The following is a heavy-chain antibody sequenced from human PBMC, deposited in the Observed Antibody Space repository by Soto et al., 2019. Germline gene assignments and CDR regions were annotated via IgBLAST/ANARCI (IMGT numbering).Heavy chain of an antibody. CDR3: AKGTNYGVSRLFDY. J-gene: IGHJ4*02. D-gene: IGHD3-3*01. CDR2: ISGGGDTT. V-gene: IGHV3-23*01. Sequence: EVQMLESGGGLVQPGGSLRLSCAVSGFTFNSFSMSCVRQAPGKGLEWVAAISGGGDTTYYADSVKGRFTISRDNSKNTLYLKMNMLTAEDTAVYSCAKGTNYGVSRLFDYWGQGILVTVSS. CDR1: GFTFNSFS.